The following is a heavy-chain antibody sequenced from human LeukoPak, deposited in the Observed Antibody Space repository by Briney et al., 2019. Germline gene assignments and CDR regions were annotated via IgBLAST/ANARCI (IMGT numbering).Heavy chain of an antibody. CDR2: IIPIFGTA. CDR1: GGTFSSYA. V-gene: IGHV1-69*05. J-gene: IGHJ4*02. D-gene: IGHD3-22*01. CDR3: ARGPLYYDSSGYYYAFDY. Sequence: SSVKVSCKASGGTFSSYAISWVRQAPGQGLEWMGGIIPIFGTANYAQKFQGRVTITTDESTSTAYMELSSLRSEDTAVYYCARGPLYYDSSGYYYAFDYWGQGTLVTVSS.